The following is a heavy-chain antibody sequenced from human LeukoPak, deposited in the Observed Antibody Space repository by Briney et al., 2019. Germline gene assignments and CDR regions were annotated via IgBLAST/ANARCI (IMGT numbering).Heavy chain of an antibody. V-gene: IGHV3-74*01. Sequence: GWSLRLSCAASGFTFSTYWMHWVRQAPGKRQVWVSRISSDGSSTSYADSVKGRFTISRDNAKNTLYLQMNSLRAEDTAVYYCCVHYYDTSGHFARWGQGTLVTVSS. CDR1: GFTFSTYW. CDR3: CVHYYDTSGHFAR. J-gene: IGHJ4*02. D-gene: IGHD3-22*01. CDR2: ISSDGSST.